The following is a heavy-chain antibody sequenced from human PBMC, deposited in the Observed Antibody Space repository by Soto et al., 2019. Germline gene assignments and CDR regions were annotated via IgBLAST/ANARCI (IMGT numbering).Heavy chain of an antibody. CDR1: GYSFTSLD. D-gene: IGHD1-26*01. CDR2: MQPSTGRT. CDR3: ARGVSAGVDY. V-gene: IGHV1-8*01. Sequence: QVQLVQSGAEVREPGASVEVSCNASGYSFTSLDINWVRQTAGQGLGCMGWMQPSTGRTGYDQKFQGRVTMTRDTSINTAYMELTTLTSDDTAFSYCARGVSAGVDYWGQGTLVTVSS. J-gene: IGHJ4*02.